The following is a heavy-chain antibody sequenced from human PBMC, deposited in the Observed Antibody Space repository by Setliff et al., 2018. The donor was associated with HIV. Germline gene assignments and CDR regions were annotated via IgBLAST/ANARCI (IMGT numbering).Heavy chain of an antibody. J-gene: IGHJ6*03. CDR2: IYYNGTT. V-gene: IGHV4-59*11. CDR1: GDSISSQD. CDR3: ARRVGITIFVAPNQYYYMDV. D-gene: IGHD3-3*01. Sequence: SATLSLTCTVSGDSISSQDWTWIRQPPGRGLEWIGHIYYNGTTNYNPSIKSRVTISVDTSKTQLSLQLSSVTGADTAIFYCARRVGITIFVAPNQYYYMDVWGKGTTVTVSS.